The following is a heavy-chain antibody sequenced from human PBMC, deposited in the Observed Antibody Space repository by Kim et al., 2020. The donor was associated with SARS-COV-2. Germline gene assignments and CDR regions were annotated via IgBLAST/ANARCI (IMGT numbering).Heavy chain of an antibody. D-gene: IGHD3-10*01. Sequence: GGSLRLSCAASGFTFSSYGMHWVRQAPGKGLEWVAVISYDGSNKYYADSVKGRFTISRDNSKNTLYLQMNSLRAEDTAVYYCAKPSCIGCFGGAFDIWGQGTMVTVSS. CDR1: GFTFSSYG. CDR2: ISYDGSNK. CDR3: AKPSCIGCFGGAFDI. V-gene: IGHV3-30*18. J-gene: IGHJ3*02.